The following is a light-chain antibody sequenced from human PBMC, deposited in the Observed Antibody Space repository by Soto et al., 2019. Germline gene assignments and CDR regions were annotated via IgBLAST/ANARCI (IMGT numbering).Light chain of an antibody. Sequence: QSVLTQPPSVSGAPGQRVTISCTGSNSNIGAGYDVHWYQQLPGTAPKLLIYGNSNRPSGVPDRFSGSKSGTSASLAITGLQTEDEADYYCQSHDSSLSGHVVFGGGTKLTVL. CDR3: QSHDSSLSGHVV. CDR2: GNS. J-gene: IGLJ2*01. V-gene: IGLV1-40*01. CDR1: NSNIGAGYD.